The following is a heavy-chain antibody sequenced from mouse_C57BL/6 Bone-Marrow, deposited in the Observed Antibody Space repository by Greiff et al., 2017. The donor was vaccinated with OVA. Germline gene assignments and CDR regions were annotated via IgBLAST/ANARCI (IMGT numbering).Heavy chain of an antibody. J-gene: IGHJ1*03. CDR3: ARKAYYSNYGDYGG. CDR2: ISYSSST. CDR1: GYSITSDY. V-gene: IGHV3-8*01. Sequence: EVQLVESGPGLAKPSPTLSLSCSVTGYSITSDYWNWIRKFPGNNLEYMGYISYSSSTYYNPSLNSRISITRDTSKYPYYLQLNSVTTEDTATDYCARKAYYSNYGDYGGWGTGTTVTVSS. D-gene: IGHD2-5*01.